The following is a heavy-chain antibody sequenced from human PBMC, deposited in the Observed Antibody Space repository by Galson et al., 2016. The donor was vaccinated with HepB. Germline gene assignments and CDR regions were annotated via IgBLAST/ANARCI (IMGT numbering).Heavy chain of an antibody. J-gene: IGHJ4*02. Sequence: SLRLSCAVSGFTFDDYAMHWVRQAPGKGLEWVSGISWNSGSIAYADFVKGRFTVSRDNAKNSLYLQMNSLRAEDTALYYCVREAVAVSHWGQGALATVSS. CDR1: GFTFDDYA. D-gene: IGHD6-19*01. CDR3: VREAVAVSH. CDR2: ISWNSGSI. V-gene: IGHV3-9*01.